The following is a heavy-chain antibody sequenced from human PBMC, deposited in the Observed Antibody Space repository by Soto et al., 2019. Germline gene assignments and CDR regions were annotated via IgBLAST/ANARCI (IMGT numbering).Heavy chain of an antibody. CDR3: ARVEGGIAAAGIFDC. Sequence: QVQLQQWGAGLLKPSETLSLTCAVYGGSFSGYYWSWIRQPPGKGLEWIGEINHSGSTNYNPSLKRRVTRSVDTSKNRRPLKLSSVTAADTAVYYCARVEGGIAAAGIFDCWGQGSLVTVSS. CDR2: INHSGST. CDR1: GGSFSGYY. J-gene: IGHJ4*02. D-gene: IGHD6-13*01. V-gene: IGHV4-34*01.